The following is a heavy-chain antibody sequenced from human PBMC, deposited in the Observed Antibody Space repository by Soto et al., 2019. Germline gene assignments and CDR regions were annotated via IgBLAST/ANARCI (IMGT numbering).Heavy chain of an antibody. Sequence: QVQLQQWGAGLLKPSETLSLTCAVYGGSFSGYYWSWIRQPPGKGLEWIGEINHSGSTNYKPSLKSRVTISVDTSKNQLSLKLSSVTAADTAVYYCARAGDRSGYADYWGQGTLVTVSS. J-gene: IGHJ4*02. CDR3: ARAGDRSGYADY. CDR2: INHSGST. D-gene: IGHD3-22*01. V-gene: IGHV4-34*01. CDR1: GGSFSGYY.